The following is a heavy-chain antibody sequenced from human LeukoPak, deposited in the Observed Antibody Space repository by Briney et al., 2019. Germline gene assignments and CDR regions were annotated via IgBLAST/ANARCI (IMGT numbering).Heavy chain of an antibody. CDR2: IFNTGNT. CDR1: GGSINSHY. J-gene: IGHJ4*02. Sequence: KTSETLSLTCSVSGGSINSHYWSWIRQPPGKRLEWIGYIFNTGNTSYNPSLASRVTMSVDTSRAQFFLRLSPVTAADTAIYYCASRPADTTWYGVFDYWSQGTLVTVSS. V-gene: IGHV4-59*11. CDR3: ASRPADTTWYGVFDY. D-gene: IGHD3-10*01.